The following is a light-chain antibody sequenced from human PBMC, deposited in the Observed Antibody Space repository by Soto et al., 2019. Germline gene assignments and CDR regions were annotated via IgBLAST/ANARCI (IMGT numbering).Light chain of an antibody. CDR3: QQYNNWPRT. V-gene: IGKV3-20*01. J-gene: IGKJ1*01. Sequence: VLTQSPGTLSLSPGERATLSCRASQSVDRSDIAWYQQKPGQAPRLLIYSTSIRAAGIPDRFSVSGSGTDFSLTISRLEPEDFAVYYCQQYNNWPRTFGQGTKVEIK. CDR1: QSVDRSD. CDR2: STS.